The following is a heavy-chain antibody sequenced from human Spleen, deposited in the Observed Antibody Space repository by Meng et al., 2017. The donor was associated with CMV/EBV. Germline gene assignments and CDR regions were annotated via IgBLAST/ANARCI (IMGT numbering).Heavy chain of an antibody. CDR2: INNSGST. CDR1: GGSFSGYY. J-gene: IGHJ4*02. CDR3: VRESLHSGGYYAFDY. V-gene: IGHV4-34*01. D-gene: IGHD3-22*01. Sequence: SETLSLTCAVYGGSFSGYYLSWIRQSPGKGLEWIGEINNSGSTNYIPSLRSRVTISLDTSNKQVSLTLTSVTAADTAVYYCVRESLHSGGYYAFDYWGQGALVTVSS.